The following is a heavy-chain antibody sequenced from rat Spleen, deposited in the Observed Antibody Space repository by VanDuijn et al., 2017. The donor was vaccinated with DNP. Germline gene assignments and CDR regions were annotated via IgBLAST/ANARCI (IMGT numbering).Heavy chain of an antibody. CDR1: GDTFTSYY. Sequence: QVQLRQSGAEPAKPGSSVKISCKASGDTFTSYYIGWIKQTTGQGLEYIGYINTGSGDTNFNEQIKGKATLTVDKPSSTAFMQLSSLTTDDSAVYYCARWGYFGCPGFAYWGQGTLVTVSS. CDR2: INTGSGDT. J-gene: IGHJ3*01. CDR3: ARWGYFGCPGFAY. D-gene: IGHD2-5*01. V-gene: IGHV1-43*01.